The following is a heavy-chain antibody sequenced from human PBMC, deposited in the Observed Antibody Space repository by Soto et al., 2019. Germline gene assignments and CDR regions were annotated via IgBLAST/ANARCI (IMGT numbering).Heavy chain of an antibody. V-gene: IGHV1-18*01. CDR2: ISAYNGNT. CDR3: ARAATPIYY. J-gene: IGHJ4*02. Sequence: QVQLVQSGAEVKKPGASVKVSCKTSGYTFTNFGLSWVRQAPGQGLEWMGWISAYNGNTNYAQNLQSRVTMTTDTSTSTANRELMSLRSDDPAVYYCARAATPIYYWGQGTLVTVSS. CDR1: GYTFTNFG. D-gene: IGHD3-3*01.